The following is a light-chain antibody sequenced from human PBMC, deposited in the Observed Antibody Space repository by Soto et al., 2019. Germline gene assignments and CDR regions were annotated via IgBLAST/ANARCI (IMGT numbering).Light chain of an antibody. CDR3: QPSFSIPFT. CDR1: QTIGKY. V-gene: IGKV1-39*01. Sequence: DIQMTQSPSSLSATVGDRVTITCRAIQTIGKYLNWYQQQPGKVPKLLIYDASYVQSGVTSRFSGSESGTDFTLNISGLRPEDFATYYCQPSFSIPFTFGPGTKVDIK. CDR2: DAS. J-gene: IGKJ3*01.